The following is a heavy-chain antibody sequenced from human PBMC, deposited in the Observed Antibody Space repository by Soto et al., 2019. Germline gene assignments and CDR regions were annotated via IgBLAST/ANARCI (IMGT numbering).Heavy chain of an antibody. Sequence: EVQLLESVGGWVQPGGSLRLSCAASGFTFNNYAMTWVRQAAGKGLEWVSAISGGGDTTSYADSVKGRFTVSRDGSKNTLYLQMSSLRAEDTALYYCAKGRGGSGSLTPRVDFWGQGTLVTVSS. D-gene: IGHD3-10*01. V-gene: IGHV3-23*01. CDR1: GFTFNNYA. CDR2: ISGGGDTT. CDR3: AKGRGGSGSLTPRVDF. J-gene: IGHJ4*02.